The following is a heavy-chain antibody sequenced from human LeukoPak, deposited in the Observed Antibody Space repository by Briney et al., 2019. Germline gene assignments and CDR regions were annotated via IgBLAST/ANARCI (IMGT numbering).Heavy chain of an antibody. Sequence: KTSETLSLTCFVTGGSISYYYWSWIRQPAGKGLEWIGRLYTSGSTDYNPSLKSRVTMSVDTSKNQFSLKLRSVIAADTAVYYCARGTVTTLFDYWGQGTLVTVSS. J-gene: IGHJ4*02. D-gene: IGHD4-17*01. CDR2: LYTSGST. CDR1: GGSISYYY. CDR3: ARGTVTTLFDY. V-gene: IGHV4-4*07.